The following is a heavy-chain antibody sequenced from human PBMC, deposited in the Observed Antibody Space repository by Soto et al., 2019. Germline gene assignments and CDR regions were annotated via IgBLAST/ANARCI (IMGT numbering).Heavy chain of an antibody. CDR3: ARYDSSGYYWPYYYYGMDV. CDR2: ISDSSSYI. D-gene: IGHD3-22*01. Sequence: GGSLRLSCAASGFTFSTYSMNWVRQAPGKGLEWVSSISDSSSYIYYADSVKGRFTISRDNAKNSLYLQMNSLRAEDTAVFYFARYDSSGYYWPYYYYGMDVWGQGTTVTVS. V-gene: IGHV3-21*01. CDR1: GFTFSTYS. J-gene: IGHJ6*02.